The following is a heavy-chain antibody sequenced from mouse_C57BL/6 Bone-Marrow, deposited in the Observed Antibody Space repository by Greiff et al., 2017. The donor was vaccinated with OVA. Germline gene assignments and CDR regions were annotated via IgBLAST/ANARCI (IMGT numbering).Heavy chain of an antibody. CDR1: GFTFSSYG. CDR2: ISRGGSYT. J-gene: IGHJ3*01. CDR3: ARHRLRRTGWFAY. Sequence: EVQGVESGGDLVKPGGSLKLSCAASGFTFSSYGMSWVRQTPDKRLEWVATISRGGSYTYYPDSVKGRFTISGDNAKNTPYLQVSSLQTEDTAMYSCARHRLRRTGWFAYWGQGTLVTVSA. D-gene: IGHD2-4*01. V-gene: IGHV5-6*01.